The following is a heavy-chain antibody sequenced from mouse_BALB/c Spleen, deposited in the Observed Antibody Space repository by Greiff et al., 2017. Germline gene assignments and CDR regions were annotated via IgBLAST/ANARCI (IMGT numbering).Heavy chain of an antibody. Sequence: EVQGVESGGDLVKPGGSLKLSCAASGFTFSSYGMSWVRQTPDKRLEWVATISSGGSYTYYPDSVKGRFTISRDNAKNTLYLQMSSLKSEDTAMYYCARTRDSSGYWAMDYWGQGTSVTVSS. D-gene: IGHD3-2*01. CDR2: ISSGGSYT. CDR1: GFTFSSYG. V-gene: IGHV5-6*01. CDR3: ARTRDSSGYWAMDY. J-gene: IGHJ4*01.